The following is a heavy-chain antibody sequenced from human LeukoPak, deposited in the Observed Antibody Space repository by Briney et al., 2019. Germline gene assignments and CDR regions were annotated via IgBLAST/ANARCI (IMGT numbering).Heavy chain of an antibody. J-gene: IGHJ4*02. CDR3: AREGYSYDFWSSEEYYFDY. V-gene: IGHV6-1*01. Sequence: SQTLSLTCAISGDSVSSNSAAWNWIRQSPSRGLEWLGRTYYRSKWYTDYAVSVKSRITINPSTSKNRFSLQLNSVTPEDTAVYYCAREGYSYDFWSSEEYYFDYWGQGTLVTVSS. CDR1: GDSVSSNSAA. D-gene: IGHD5-18*01. CDR2: TYYRSKWYT.